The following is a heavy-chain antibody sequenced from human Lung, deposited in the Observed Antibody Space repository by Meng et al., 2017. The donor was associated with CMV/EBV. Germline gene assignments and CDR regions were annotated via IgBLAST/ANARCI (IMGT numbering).Heavy chain of an antibody. CDR2: ISGIGGSI. J-gene: IGHJ4*02. CDR3: AKIGYCSTASCNTWGYFDY. V-gene: IGHV3-23*01. D-gene: IGHD2-2*02. CDR1: GFIFSNYA. Sequence: GEXXKISCAASGFIFSNYAMTWVRQAPGKGLEWVSGISGIGGSIYYAESVKGRFAISRDNSRNTLYLQMNNLRAEDTAKYYCAKIGYCSTASCNTWGYFDYWGQGPLVTVSS.